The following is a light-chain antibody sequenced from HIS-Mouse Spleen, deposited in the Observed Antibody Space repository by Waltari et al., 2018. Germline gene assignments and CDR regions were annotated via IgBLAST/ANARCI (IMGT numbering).Light chain of an antibody. V-gene: IGLV3-27*01. Sequence: SYELTQPSSVSVSPGQTARITCSGDVLAKKKYARWFQQKPGPAPVLVIYQDSERPSGVPERFSGSSSGTTVTLTISGAQVEDEADYYCYSAADNSGVFGGGTKLTVL. CDR2: QDS. CDR1: VLAKKKY. CDR3: YSAADNSGV. J-gene: IGLJ2*01.